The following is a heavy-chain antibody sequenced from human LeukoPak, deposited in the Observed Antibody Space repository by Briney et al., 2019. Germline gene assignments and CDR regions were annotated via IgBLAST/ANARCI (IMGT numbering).Heavy chain of an antibody. CDR1: GSTFRNYW. Sequence: PGGSLRLPCAASGSTFRNYWMTWVRQFPGKGLEGVASIKEDGSDRYNVDSVKGRFTITRDNAKNSLSLQMSSLRAEDTAVYYCASTLTFDKWGRGILVTVSS. CDR3: ASTLTFDK. V-gene: IGHV3-7*01. CDR2: IKEDGSDR. J-gene: IGHJ3*02.